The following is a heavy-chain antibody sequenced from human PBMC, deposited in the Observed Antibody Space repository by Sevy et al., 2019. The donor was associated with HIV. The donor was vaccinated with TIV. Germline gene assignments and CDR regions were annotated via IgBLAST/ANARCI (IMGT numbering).Heavy chain of an antibody. CDR2: FDPGDGDAET. CDR3: ATDTTGYHSTLDY. Sequence: ASVKVSCKVSGYTLTEFSIHWVRQAPGKWLEWMGGFDPGDGDAETPYAQKFRDRLTMTADTSTDTVYMELSSLRSEDTAVYYCATDTTGYHSTLDYWGQGTLVTVSS. D-gene: IGHD3-9*01. V-gene: IGHV1-24*01. CDR1: GYTLTEFS. J-gene: IGHJ4*02.